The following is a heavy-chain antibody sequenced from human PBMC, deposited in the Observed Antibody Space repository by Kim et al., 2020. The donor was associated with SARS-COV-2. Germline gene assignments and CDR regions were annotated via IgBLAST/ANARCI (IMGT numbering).Heavy chain of an antibody. CDR2: ISSGSSII. J-gene: IGHJ4*02. CDR1: GFTFRSYN. CDR3: AREGGNIVVVPGNFDY. V-gene: IGHV3-48*02. D-gene: IGHD2-2*01. Sequence: GGSLRLSCAASGFTFRSYNMNWVRQAPGKGLEWISYISSGSSIIHYADSVKGRFTVSRDNAKNSLYLQMNSLSDEDTAMYYCAREGGNIVVVPGNFDYWGQGALVTVSS.